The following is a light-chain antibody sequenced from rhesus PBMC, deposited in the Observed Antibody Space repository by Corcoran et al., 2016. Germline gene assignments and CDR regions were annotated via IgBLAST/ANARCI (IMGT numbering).Light chain of an antibody. CDR2: AAS. CDR1: QGISSW. V-gene: IGKV1-18*01. Sequence: DIQMTQSPSSLSASVGDKVTITCRASQGISSWLAWYQQKPGKAPKLLIYAASSLQSGVPSRFSGSGSVTYYTLTISSLQPEEFATYYCQQGYNTPYSFGQGTKVEIK. CDR3: QQGYNTPYS. J-gene: IGKJ2*01.